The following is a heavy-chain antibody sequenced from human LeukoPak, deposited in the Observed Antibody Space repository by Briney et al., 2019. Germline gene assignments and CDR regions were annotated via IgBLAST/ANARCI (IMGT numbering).Heavy chain of an antibody. Sequence: GGSLRLSCAASGFSFSTYGLHWVRHTPGKGLEWVAFIRYDGSNEYYADSVKGRFTISRDNSKNTLILQMNSLRAEDTAVYYCAKSGYNRFDYWGQGILVTVSS. CDR3: AKSGYNRFDY. V-gene: IGHV3-30*02. J-gene: IGHJ4*02. CDR2: IRYDGSNE. CDR1: GFSFSTYG. D-gene: IGHD5-24*01.